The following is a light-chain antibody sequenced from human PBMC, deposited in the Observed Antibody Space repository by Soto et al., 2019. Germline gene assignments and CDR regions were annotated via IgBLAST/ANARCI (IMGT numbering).Light chain of an antibody. CDR1: QTISSH. V-gene: IGKV1-39*01. CDR2: AAS. J-gene: IGKJ5*01. CDR3: QQSYSIPWT. Sequence: DIQLSPSPSCPSASLGDSVIITFRASQTISSHLNWYQQKPGKAPNLLVYAASSLQSGVPSRFTGSGSGTDFTLTISSLQPEDFATYSCQQSYSIPWTFGQGTRLEIK.